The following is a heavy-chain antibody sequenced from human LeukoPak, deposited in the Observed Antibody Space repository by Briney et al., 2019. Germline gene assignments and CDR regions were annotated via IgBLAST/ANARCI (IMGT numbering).Heavy chain of an antibody. CDR3: ARDLAITMIVVGLFDY. CDR1: GFTFSSDA. D-gene: IGHD3-22*01. V-gene: IGHV3-23*01. Sequence: PGGSLRLSCAASGFTFSSDAMSWVRHAPRKGLGWVSAISGSGGSTYYADSVKGRFTISRDNSKNTLYLQMNSLRAEDTVVYYCARDLAITMIVVGLFDYWGQGTLVTVSS. CDR2: ISGSGGST. J-gene: IGHJ4*02.